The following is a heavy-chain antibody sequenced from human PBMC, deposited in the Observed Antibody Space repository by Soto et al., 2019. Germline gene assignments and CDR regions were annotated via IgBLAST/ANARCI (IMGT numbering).Heavy chain of an antibody. CDR1: GFTFSNYG. Sequence: EVQVVESGGGLVKPGGSLRLSCVVSGFTFSNYGMNWVRQAPGKGLEWVSSIDTRSGYIYYAESVRGRFTISRDNAKNSLYLQLNSLRAEDTAVYYCARTPSGATMVRGRYYYFGLWGRGTLVTVSS. CDR3: ARTPSGATMVRGRYYYFGL. V-gene: IGHV3-21*01. D-gene: IGHD3-10*01. CDR2: IDTRSGYI. J-gene: IGHJ2*01.